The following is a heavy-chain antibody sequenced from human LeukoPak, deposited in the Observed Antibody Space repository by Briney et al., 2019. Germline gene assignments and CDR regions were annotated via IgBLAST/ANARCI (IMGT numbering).Heavy chain of an antibody. CDR1: GFTFSSYS. CDR3: ARLGTDPDAFDI. V-gene: IGHV3-21*01. Sequence: AGGSLRLSCAASGFTFSSYSMTWVRQAPGKGLEWVSSISSSSSYIYYADSVKGRFTISRDNAKNSLYLQMNSLRAEDTAVYYCARLGTDPDAFDIWGQGTMVTVSS. D-gene: IGHD1-14*01. J-gene: IGHJ3*02. CDR2: ISSSSSYI.